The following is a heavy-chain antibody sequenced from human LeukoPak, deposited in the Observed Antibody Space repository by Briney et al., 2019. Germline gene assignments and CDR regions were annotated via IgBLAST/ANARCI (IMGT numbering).Heavy chain of an antibody. D-gene: IGHD3-22*01. CDR3: AASRYYDSSGYFTFDY. V-gene: IGHV1-58*02. CDR1: GFTFTGSA. CDR2: IVVGSGNT. Sequence: GTSVKVSCKASGFTFTGSAMQWVRQARGQRLEWIGWIVVGSGNTNYAQKFQERVTITRDMSTSTAYMELSSLRSEDTAVYYCAASRYYDSSGYFTFDYWGQGTLVTVSS. J-gene: IGHJ4*02.